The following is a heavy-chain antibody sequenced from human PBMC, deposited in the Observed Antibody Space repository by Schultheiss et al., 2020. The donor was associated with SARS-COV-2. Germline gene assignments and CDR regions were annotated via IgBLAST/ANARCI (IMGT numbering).Heavy chain of an antibody. CDR2: INHSGST. V-gene: IGHV4-34*01. Sequence: SETLSLTCAVYGGSFSDYYWRWIRQPPGKGLECIGEINHSGSTNHNPSLKSRVTISVDTSKNQFSLKLSSVTAADTAVYYCAREVAAAETPYFQHWGQGTLVTVSS. CDR3: AREVAAAETPYFQH. D-gene: IGHD6-13*01. J-gene: IGHJ1*01. CDR1: GGSFSDYY.